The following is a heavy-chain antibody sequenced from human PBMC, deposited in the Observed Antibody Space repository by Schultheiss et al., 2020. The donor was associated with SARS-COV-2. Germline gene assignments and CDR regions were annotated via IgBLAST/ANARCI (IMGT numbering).Heavy chain of an antibody. CDR2: VSYDGSNK. V-gene: IGHV3-30*18. CDR3: AKEWHWNVAYFDY. J-gene: IGHJ4*02. Sequence: GGSLRLSCAASGFTFSSYGMHWVRQAPAKGLEWVAIVSYDGSNKYYADSVKGRFTISRDNSKNTLYLQMNSLRAEDTAVYYCAKEWHWNVAYFDYWGQGTLVTVAS. D-gene: IGHD1-1*01. CDR1: GFTFSSYG.